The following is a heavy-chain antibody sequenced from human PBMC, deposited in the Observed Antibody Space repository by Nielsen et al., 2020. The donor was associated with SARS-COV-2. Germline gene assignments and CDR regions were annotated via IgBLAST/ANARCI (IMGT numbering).Heavy chain of an antibody. D-gene: IGHD3-22*01. CDR1: GFTFGDYA. CDR3: TRVDDSSGYYYDYLWLFDY. CDR2: IRSKAYGGTT. J-gene: IGHJ4*02. Sequence: GGSLRLSCTASGFTFGDYAMSWVRQAPGKGLEWVGFIRSKAYGGTTEYAASVKGRFTISRDDSKSIAYLQMNSLKTEDTAVYYCTRVDDSSGYYYDYLWLFDYWGQGTLVTVSS. V-gene: IGHV3-49*04.